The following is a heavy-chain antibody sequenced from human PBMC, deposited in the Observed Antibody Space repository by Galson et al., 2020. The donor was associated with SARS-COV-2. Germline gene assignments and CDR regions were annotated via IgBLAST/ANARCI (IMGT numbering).Heavy chain of an antibody. CDR1: GDSINSGSSY. Sequence: SETLSLTCTVSGDSINSGSSYWSWIRQPPGKGLEWIGSMFSSGNTNYNPSLKSRVTISVDTSKNQFSLKVRSVTAADTARYYCARERGGYSSRIESWGQGTLVIVSS. J-gene: IGHJ4*02. CDR3: ARERGGYSSRIES. V-gene: IGHV4-61*01. D-gene: IGHD6-13*01. CDR2: MFSSGNT.